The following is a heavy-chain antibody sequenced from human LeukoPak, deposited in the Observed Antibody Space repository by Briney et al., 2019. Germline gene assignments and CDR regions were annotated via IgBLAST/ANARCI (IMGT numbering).Heavy chain of an antibody. CDR3: ARADYCSGGSCRGLGGYFFDY. J-gene: IGHJ4*02. CDR1: AYTFTDYY. CDR2: INPNSGRT. Sequence: ASVKVSCKTSAYTFTDYYIHWVRRAPGQGLEWMGWINPNSGRTNYAQEFQGRVTMTRDTSFRTAYMELSSLRPDDTAVYYCARADYCSGGSCRGLGGYFFDYWGQGTLLTVSS. D-gene: IGHD2-15*01. V-gene: IGHV1-2*02.